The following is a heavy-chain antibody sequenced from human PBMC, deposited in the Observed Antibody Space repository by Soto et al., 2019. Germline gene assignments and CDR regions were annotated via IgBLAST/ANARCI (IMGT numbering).Heavy chain of an antibody. CDR1: GYTITSSG. Sequence: WASEKVSCKVSGYTITSSGISWVRQAPGQGLEWMGWISAYNGNTNYAQKLQGRVTMTTDTSTSTAYIELRSLRSDDTAVYYCARELTGTHLYYYYGMDVWGQGTTVTVSS. D-gene: IGHD1-20*01. CDR3: ARELTGTHLYYYYGMDV. CDR2: ISAYNGNT. V-gene: IGHV1-18*04. J-gene: IGHJ6*02.